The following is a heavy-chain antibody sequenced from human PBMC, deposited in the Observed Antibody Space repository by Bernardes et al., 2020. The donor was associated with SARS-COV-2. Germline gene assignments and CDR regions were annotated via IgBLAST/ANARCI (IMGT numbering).Heavy chain of an antibody. Sequence: SGPTLVKPTQTLTLTCTLSGFSLTTTGMGMGWFRQPPGKALEWLSLIYWDDDKRYSPSLKSRLTITKDTSKNQVVLTMTNMDPVDTATYYCAHRQNTLKSFDFWGQGTMVTVSS. CDR1: GFSLTTTGMG. V-gene: IGHV2-5*02. J-gene: IGHJ3*01. D-gene: IGHD2-2*02. CDR2: IYWDDDK. CDR3: AHRQNTLKSFDF.